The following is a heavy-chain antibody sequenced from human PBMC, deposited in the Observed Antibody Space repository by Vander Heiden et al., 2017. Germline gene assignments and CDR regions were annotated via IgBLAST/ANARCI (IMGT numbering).Heavy chain of an antibody. V-gene: IGHV2-5*01. CDR1: GFSLSTFGVG. D-gene: IGHD3-16*01. CDR3: AHLITYPLFDY. CDR2: IYWNDER. Sequence: QITLKESGPTLVKPTQTLTLTCTFSGFSLSTFGVGVGWIRQPPGKALEWVALIYWNDERRYSPSLKSRLTITKDTSKNQVVLTMTNMDPVDTATYFCAHLITYPLFDYWGQGALVTVSS. J-gene: IGHJ4*02.